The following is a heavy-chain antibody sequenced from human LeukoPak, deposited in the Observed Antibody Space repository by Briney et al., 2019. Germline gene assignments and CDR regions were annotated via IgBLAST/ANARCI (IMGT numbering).Heavy chain of an antibody. Sequence: GGSLRLSCAASGFTFSSYAMNWVRQAPGKGLEWVSGISGGGGSTYYADSVKGRFTISRDNSKNTLYLQMNSLRTEDTAVYYCANEGVVGANLRYYFDCWGQGTLVTVSS. D-gene: IGHD1-26*01. CDR3: ANEGVVGANLRYYFDC. CDR2: ISGGGGST. V-gene: IGHV3-23*01. CDR1: GFTFSSYA. J-gene: IGHJ4*02.